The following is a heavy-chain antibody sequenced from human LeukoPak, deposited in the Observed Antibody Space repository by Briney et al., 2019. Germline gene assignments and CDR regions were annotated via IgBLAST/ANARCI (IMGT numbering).Heavy chain of an antibody. J-gene: IGHJ5*02. Sequence: GGSLRLSCAASGFNFSSYSMNWVRQAPGKGLEWVSSISSSSSYIYYADSVKGRFTISRDNAKNSLYLQMNSLRAEDTAVYYCARDSGIAARLFSNWFDPWGQGTLVTVSS. V-gene: IGHV3-21*01. CDR2: ISSSSSYI. CDR3: ARDSGIAARLFSNWFDP. CDR1: GFNFSSYS. D-gene: IGHD6-6*01.